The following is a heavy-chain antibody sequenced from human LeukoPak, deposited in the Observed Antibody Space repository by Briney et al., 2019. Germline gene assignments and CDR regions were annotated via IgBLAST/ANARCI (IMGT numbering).Heavy chain of an antibody. D-gene: IGHD3-3*01. CDR2: ISAYNGNT. CDR1: GYTFTNFG. J-gene: IGHJ6*02. Sequence: GASVKVSCKASGYTFTNFGISWVRQAPGQGLEWMGWISAYNGNTNYPQRLQGRVTMTTDTSTSTAYMELRSLRSDDTAVYYCARDKNVYYYDFWSGYRPYGMDVWGQGTTVTVSS. V-gene: IGHV1-18*01. CDR3: ARDKNVYYYDFWSGYRPYGMDV.